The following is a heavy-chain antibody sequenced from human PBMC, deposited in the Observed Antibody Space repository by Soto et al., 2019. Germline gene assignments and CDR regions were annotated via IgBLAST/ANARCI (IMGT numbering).Heavy chain of an antibody. V-gene: IGHV3-23*04. Sequence: EVQLVESGGRLVQRGGSLRLSCSGSGFIFGDHVMDWVRQAPGKGLGWVAGISGSGNSPFFRDSVKGRFTISRDNSKNTVYLEMNKLRDEDSAMYFCARGTHSYSGSHELDAWGLGTLVTVSS. CDR3: ARGTHSYSGSHELDA. CDR1: GFIFGDHV. D-gene: IGHD1-26*01. J-gene: IGHJ5*02. CDR2: ISGSGNSP.